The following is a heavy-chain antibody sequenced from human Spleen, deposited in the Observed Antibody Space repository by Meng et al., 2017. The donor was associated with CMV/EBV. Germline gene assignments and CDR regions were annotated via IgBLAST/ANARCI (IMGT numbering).Heavy chain of an antibody. V-gene: IGHV3-7*01. J-gene: IGHJ4*02. Sequence: GESLKISCAASGFTFSSYEMNWVRQAPGKGLEWVANIKQDGSEKYYVDSVKGRFTISRDNAKNSLYLQMNSLRAEDTAVYYCARVDSSGYYLLKYYFDYWGQGTLVTVSS. CDR3: ARVDSSGYYLLKYYFDY. CDR2: IKQDGSEK. D-gene: IGHD3-22*01. CDR1: GFTFSSYE.